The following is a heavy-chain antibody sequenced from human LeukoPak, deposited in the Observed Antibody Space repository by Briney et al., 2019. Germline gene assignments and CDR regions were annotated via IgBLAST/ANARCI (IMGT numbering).Heavy chain of an antibody. V-gene: IGHV3-43*01. CDR3: AKDIDSSGSFDY. CDR1: GFTFSSYD. Sequence: GGSLRLSCAASGFTFSSYDMHWVRQAPGKGLEWVSLISWDGGSTYYADSVKGRFTISRDNSKNSLYLQMNSLRTEDTALYYCAKDIDSSGSFDYWGQGTLVTVSS. CDR2: ISWDGGST. J-gene: IGHJ4*02. D-gene: IGHD1-26*01.